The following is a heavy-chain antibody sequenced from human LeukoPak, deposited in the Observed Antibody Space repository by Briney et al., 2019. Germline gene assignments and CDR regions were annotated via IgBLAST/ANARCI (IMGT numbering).Heavy chain of an antibody. D-gene: IGHD3-9*01. CDR2: ISGSGGST. J-gene: IGHJ4*02. CDR1: GFTFSSYA. V-gene: IGHV3-23*01. Sequence: GGSLRLSCAASGFTFSSYAMSWFRQAPGKGLEWVSAISGSGGSTYYADSVKGRFTISRDNSKNTLYLQMNSLRAEDTAVYYCAKDRYYDILTGTLSSNYFDYWGQGTLVTVSS. CDR3: AKDRYYDILTGTLSSNYFDY.